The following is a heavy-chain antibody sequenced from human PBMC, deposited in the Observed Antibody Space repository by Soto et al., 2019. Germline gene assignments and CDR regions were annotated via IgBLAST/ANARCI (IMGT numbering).Heavy chain of an antibody. J-gene: IGHJ6*02. D-gene: IGHD1-1*01. CDR3: ARLPRHNYYGMDV. CDR2: IYYSGST. Sequence: QLQLQESGPGLVKPSETLSLTCTVSGGSISSSSYYWGWIRQPPGKGLEWIGSIYYSGSTYYNPSLKSRVTISVDTSKNQFSLKLSSVTAADTAVYYCARLPRHNYYGMDVWGQGTTVTVSS. V-gene: IGHV4-39*01. CDR1: GGSISSSSYY.